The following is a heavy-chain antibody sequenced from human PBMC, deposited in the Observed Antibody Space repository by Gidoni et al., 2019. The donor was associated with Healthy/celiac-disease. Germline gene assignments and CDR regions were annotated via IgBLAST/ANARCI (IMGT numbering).Heavy chain of an antibody. Sequence: QVQLVESGGGVVQPGRSLRLSCAASGFTFSSYAMQWVREAPGKGLEWVAVRSYDGSNKYYADSVKGRFTISRDNSKNTLYLQMNSLRAEDTAVYYCARDLGEQWLVLDYWGQGTLVTVSS. CDR1: GFTFSSYA. J-gene: IGHJ4*02. D-gene: IGHD6-19*01. V-gene: IGHV3-30*01. CDR3: ARDLGEQWLVLDY. CDR2: RSYDGSNK.